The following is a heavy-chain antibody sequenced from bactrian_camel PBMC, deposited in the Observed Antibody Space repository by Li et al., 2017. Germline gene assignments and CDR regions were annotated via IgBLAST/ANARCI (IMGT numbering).Heavy chain of an antibody. J-gene: IGHJ4*01. CDR2: IGSDGST. CDR3: AAESGSWCAGWKNFNY. V-gene: IGHV3S53*01. CDR1: GYDYNPNYMD. Sequence: HVQLVESGGGSVQAGGSLRLSCGASGYDYNPNYMDMAWLRQDTGKEREGLAHIGSDGSTSYADSVKGRFTISKDNAKNTLYLQIHSLEPEDTAMYYCAAESGSWCAGWKNFNYWGQGTQVTVS. D-gene: IGHD2*01.